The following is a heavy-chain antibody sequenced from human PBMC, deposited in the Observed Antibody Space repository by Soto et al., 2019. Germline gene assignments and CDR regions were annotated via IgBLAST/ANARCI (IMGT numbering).Heavy chain of an antibody. CDR3: ARDPGSSVAHGV. V-gene: IGHV3-66*01. CDR1: GLTVSNNY. Sequence: ELQLVESGGGLVQPGGSVRLSCAVSGLTVSNNYMSWVRQAPGKGLEWVSHDYSGGDTFYSNSVRGRFTISRDSSKNTLYLQMDSLRVEDTGVYYCARDPGSSVAHGVGGQGTMVTVSS. J-gene: IGHJ3*01. CDR2: DYSGGDT. D-gene: IGHD3-10*01.